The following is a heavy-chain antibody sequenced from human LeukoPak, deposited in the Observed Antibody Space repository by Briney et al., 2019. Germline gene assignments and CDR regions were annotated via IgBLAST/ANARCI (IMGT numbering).Heavy chain of an antibody. CDR3: AREGLDY. V-gene: IGHV1-8*03. Sequence: GASVTVSCKASGYTFSFYDINWVRQATGQGLEWMGYMNPNSGKLGYAQKFQGRVTITTDSSTSTAYMELSSLRSEDTAVYYCAREGLDYWGQGTLVTVSS. J-gene: IGHJ4*02. CDR2: MNPNSGKL. CDR1: GYTFSFYD.